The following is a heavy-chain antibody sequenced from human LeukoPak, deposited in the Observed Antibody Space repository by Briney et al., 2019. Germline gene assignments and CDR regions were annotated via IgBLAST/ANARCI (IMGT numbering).Heavy chain of an antibody. Sequence: SGGSLRLSCAASGFTFNSYSMCWVRQAPGKGLEWLSYITSSSNTIYYADSVKGRLTISRDNAQNSLYLQMNSLRAEDTAVYYCARVSITGYYMDVWGKGTTVTVSS. CDR1: GFTFNSYS. D-gene: IGHD5-24*01. J-gene: IGHJ6*03. CDR3: ARVSITGYYMDV. CDR2: ITSSSNTI. V-gene: IGHV3-48*01.